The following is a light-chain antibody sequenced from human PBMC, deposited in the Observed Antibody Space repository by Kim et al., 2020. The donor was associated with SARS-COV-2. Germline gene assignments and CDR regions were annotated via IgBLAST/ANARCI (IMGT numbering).Light chain of an antibody. J-gene: IGKJ2*03. CDR2: GAS. CDR1: QSISTY. Sequence: DFQMTQSPSSLSASVGDRVTITCRASQSISTYLNWYQQKPGKAPQLLIYGASTLQSGVPSRFSGSGSGTGFTLTISSLQPEDFAIYYCQQTFSTQYSFGQGAKLEI. CDR3: QQTFSTQYS. V-gene: IGKV1-39*01.